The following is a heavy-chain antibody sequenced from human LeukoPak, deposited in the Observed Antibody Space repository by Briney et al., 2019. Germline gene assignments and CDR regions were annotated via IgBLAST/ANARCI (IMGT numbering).Heavy chain of an antibody. CDR3: AKDQSASWSKTLFDY. D-gene: IGHD2-8*02. J-gene: IGHJ4*02. CDR2: ISYAGTTI. CDR1: GFTFSSYA. Sequence: GGSLRLSCAASGFTFSSYALSWVRQAPGKGLEWVAVISYAGTTIYYGDSVKGRFTISRDNSKNTLYLQMNSLRVEDTAVYYCAKDQSASWSKTLFDYWGQGTLVTVSS. V-gene: IGHV3-30*18.